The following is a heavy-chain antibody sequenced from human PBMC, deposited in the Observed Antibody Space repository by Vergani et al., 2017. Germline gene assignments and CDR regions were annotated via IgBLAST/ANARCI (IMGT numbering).Heavy chain of an antibody. V-gene: IGHV3-48*03. CDR2: ISSSGSTI. D-gene: IGHD6-13*01. Sequence: EVQLVESGGGLVQPGGSLRLSCAASGFTFSSYEMNWVRQAPGKGLEWVSYISSSGSTIYYADSVKGRFTISRDNAKNSLYLQMNSLRAEDTALYYCAKDSQPYSSTWFRWFDPWGQGTLVTVSS. CDR3: AKDSQPYSSTWFRWFDP. J-gene: IGHJ5*02. CDR1: GFTFSSYE.